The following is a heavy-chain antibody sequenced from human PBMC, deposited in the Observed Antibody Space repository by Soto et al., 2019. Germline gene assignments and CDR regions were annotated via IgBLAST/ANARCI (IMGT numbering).Heavy chain of an antibody. V-gene: IGHV4-34*01. CDR1: GGSFSGYY. CDR2: INHSGIT. Sequence: SETLSLTSAVYGGSFSGYYWSWIRQPPGKGLEWLGEINHSGITDYNPSLKSRITISIDTSKKQFSLKLNSVTAADTAVYYCAIGPRMWLAGGGYWGQGTQVTVSS. CDR3: AIGPRMWLAGGGY. D-gene: IGHD6-19*01. J-gene: IGHJ4*02.